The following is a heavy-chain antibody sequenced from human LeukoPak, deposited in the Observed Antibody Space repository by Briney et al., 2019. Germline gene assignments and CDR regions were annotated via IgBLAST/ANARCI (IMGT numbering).Heavy chain of an antibody. CDR3: ARDRGSYYGSGSYWYNWFDP. CDR1: GGSLSDYY. D-gene: IGHD3-10*01. Sequence: PSETLSLTCAVYGGSLSDYYWSWIRQPPGKGLEWVGSIYYSGSTYYNPSRKSRVTISVDTSKNQFSLKLSSVTAADTAVYYCARDRGSYYGSGSYWYNWFDPWGQGTLVTVSS. V-gene: IGHV4-34*11. J-gene: IGHJ5*02. CDR2: IYYSGST.